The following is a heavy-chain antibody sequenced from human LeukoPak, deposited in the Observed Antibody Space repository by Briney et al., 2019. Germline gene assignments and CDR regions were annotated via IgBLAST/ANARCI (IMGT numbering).Heavy chain of an antibody. CDR1: GGTFSSYA. CDR2: IIPIFGTA. D-gene: IGHD5-18*01. J-gene: IGHJ4*02. CDR3: AREGAGFIYGPRAFDY. V-gene: IGHV1-69*13. Sequence: GASVKVSCKASGGTFSSYAISWVRQAPGQGLEWMGGIIPIFGTANYAQKFQGRVTITADGSTSTAYMELSSLRSEDTAVYYCAREGAGFIYGPRAFDYWGQGTLVTVSS.